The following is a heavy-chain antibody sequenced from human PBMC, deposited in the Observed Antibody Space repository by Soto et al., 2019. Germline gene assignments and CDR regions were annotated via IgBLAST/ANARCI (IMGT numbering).Heavy chain of an antibody. Sequence: ASVKVSCKASGYTFTGYYIHWVRQAPGQGLEWMGWIKPNSGGTNYAQKFQGRVTMTRDTSISTAYMELSRLRSDDTAVYYCARATGNSSAYNWFDPWGQGTLVTVSS. D-gene: IGHD6-6*01. V-gene: IGHV1-2*02. CDR1: GYTFTGYY. J-gene: IGHJ5*02. CDR3: ARATGNSSAYNWFDP. CDR2: IKPNSGGT.